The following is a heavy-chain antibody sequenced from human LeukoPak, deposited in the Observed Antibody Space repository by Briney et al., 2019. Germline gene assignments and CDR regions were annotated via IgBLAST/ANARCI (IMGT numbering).Heavy chain of an antibody. CDR2: ISAYNGNT. CDR1: GYTFTSYG. D-gene: IGHD6-13*01. V-gene: IGHV1-18*01. J-gene: IGHJ5*02. Sequence: ASVKVSCKASGYTFTSYGISWVRQAPGQGLEWMGWISAYNGNTNYAQKLQGSVTMTTDTSTSTAYMELRSLRSDDTAVYYCARSIAAADYNWFDPWGQGTLVTVSS. CDR3: ARSIAAADYNWFDP.